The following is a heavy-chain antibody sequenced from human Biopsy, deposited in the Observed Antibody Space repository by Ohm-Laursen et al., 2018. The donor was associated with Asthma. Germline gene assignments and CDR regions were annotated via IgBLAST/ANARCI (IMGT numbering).Heavy chain of an antibody. D-gene: IGHD6-19*01. CDR2: IMTVFGTT. V-gene: IGHV1-69*01. J-gene: IGHJ6*02. CDR1: GGTFSNCA. CDR3: ARCQVGYSSGWSLLLKKIYYSGMDV. Sequence: SSVTVSCKAPGGTFSNCAISWVRQAPGQGLEWLGGIMTVFGTTNYAQKFQGRVTITADESTSTAYMEVTSLRSEDTAIYYCARCQVGYSSGWSLLLKKIYYSGMDVWGQGTAVTVSS.